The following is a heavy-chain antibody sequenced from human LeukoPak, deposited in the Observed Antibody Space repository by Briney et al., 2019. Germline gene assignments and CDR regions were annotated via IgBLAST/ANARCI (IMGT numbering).Heavy chain of an antibody. V-gene: IGHV4-39*01. J-gene: IGHJ4*02. D-gene: IGHD6-19*01. Sequence: SETLSLTCTVSGGSISSTSYYWGWIRQPPGKGPEWIGSVYYTGSTSYNPSLKSRVTISVDTSKNQFSLKLSSVTAADTAVYYCARGKWLVSKLFDYWGQGTLVTVSS. CDR3: ARGKWLVSKLFDY. CDR2: VYYTGST. CDR1: GGSISSTSYY.